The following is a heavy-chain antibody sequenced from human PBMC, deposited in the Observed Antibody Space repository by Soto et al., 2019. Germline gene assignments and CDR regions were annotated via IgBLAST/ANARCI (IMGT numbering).Heavy chain of an antibody. D-gene: IGHD2-15*01. V-gene: IGHV1-69*02. J-gene: IGHJ3*02. CDR2: IIPILGIA. CDR3: ARPAQSSKDAFDI. Sequence: QVQLVQSGAEVKKPGSSVKVSCKASGGTFSSYTISWVRQAPGQGLEWMGRIIPILGIANYAQKFQGRVTITADKSTSTAYMELSSLRSEDTAVYYCARPAQSSKDAFDIWSQGTMVTVSS. CDR1: GGTFSSYT.